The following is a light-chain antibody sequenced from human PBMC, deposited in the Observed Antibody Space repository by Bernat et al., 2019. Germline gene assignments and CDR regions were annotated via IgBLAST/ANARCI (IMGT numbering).Light chain of an antibody. CDR3: TSATSSSTLV. J-gene: IGLJ1*01. CDR2: DVN. Sequence: QSALTQPASVSGSPGQSVTISCTGTSSDVGGYNYVSWYQQHPGKAPKLMIYDVNNRPSGVPNSFSGSKSGNTASLTNSGLQNEDEADYYCTSATSSSTLVFGTGTEVTVL. V-gene: IGLV2-14*03. CDR1: SSDVGGYNY.